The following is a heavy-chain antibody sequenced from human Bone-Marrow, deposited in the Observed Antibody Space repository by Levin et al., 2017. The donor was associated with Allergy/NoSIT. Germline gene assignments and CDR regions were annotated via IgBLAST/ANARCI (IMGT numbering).Heavy chain of an antibody. V-gene: IGHV3-33*01. D-gene: IGHD3-16*01. Sequence: GESLKISCAASGFTFSSYGMHWVRQAPGKGLEWVTVIWYDGRKTFYTDAVEGRFTISRDNSKNTLYLQMNSLRAEDTGVYFCARESSGWGGSYYYYALDVWGQGTTVTVSS. CDR2: IWYDGRKT. J-gene: IGHJ6*02. CDR3: ARESSGWGGSYYYYALDV. CDR1: GFTFSSYG.